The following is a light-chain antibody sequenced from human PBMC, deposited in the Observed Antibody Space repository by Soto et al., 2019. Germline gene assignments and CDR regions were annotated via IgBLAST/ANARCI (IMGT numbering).Light chain of an antibody. CDR2: AAS. Sequence: DIQMTQSPSSLSASVGDRVTITCRASQSISSYLNWYQQKPGKAPKLLIYAASSLQSGVPSRFSGSGSGTDFTLTISSLQPEDFATYYCQQSYSTLASGFGQGTRLEN. J-gene: IGKJ5*01. V-gene: IGKV1-39*01. CDR3: QQSYSTLASG. CDR1: QSISSY.